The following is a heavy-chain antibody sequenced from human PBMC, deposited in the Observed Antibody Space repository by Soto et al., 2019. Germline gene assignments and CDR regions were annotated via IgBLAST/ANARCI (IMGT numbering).Heavy chain of an antibody. D-gene: IGHD5-12*01. Sequence: QVQLVQSGGEVKKPGASVTVSCEASGYTFINYHITWVRQAPRQGLEWMAWINTYNGMTDYAQRFQGRVTMTRDTSTSTAYMELRNLGSDDTAVYFCAKSPRGEMATDWGQGTLVTVSS. CDR2: INTYNGMT. CDR3: AKSPRGEMATD. V-gene: IGHV1-18*01. CDR1: GYTFINYH. J-gene: IGHJ4*02.